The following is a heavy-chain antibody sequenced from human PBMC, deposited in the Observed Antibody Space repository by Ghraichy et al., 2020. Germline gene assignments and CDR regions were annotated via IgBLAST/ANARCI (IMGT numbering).Heavy chain of an antibody. CDR1: GGSLSGYY. J-gene: IGHJ4*02. V-gene: IGHV4-59*01. Sequence: SETLSLTCTVSGGSLSGYYWTWIRQPPGKGLEWIGYIYYDGDTHYNPSLKSRVTISVDTSKNQFSLKLSSVTAADTALYHCSRASPSGYYGYWGQGTLVTVSS. D-gene: IGHD3-3*01. CDR2: IYYDGDT. CDR3: SRASPSGYYGY.